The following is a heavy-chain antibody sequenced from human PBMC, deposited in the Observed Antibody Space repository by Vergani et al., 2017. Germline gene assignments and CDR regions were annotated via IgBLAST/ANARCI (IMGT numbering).Heavy chain of an antibody. CDR2: IIPIFGTA. CDR3: ARGHRNWNAQRAKIYYYYYYMDV. D-gene: IGHD1-1*01. Sequence: QVQLVQSGAEVKKPGSSVKVSCKASGGTFSSYAISWVRQAPGQGLEWMGGIIPIFGTANYAQKFQGRVTITADESTSTAYMKLSSVTAAATAVYYCARGHRNWNAQRAKIYYYYYYMDVWGKGTTVTVSS. J-gene: IGHJ6*03. V-gene: IGHV1-69*01. CDR1: GGTFSSYA.